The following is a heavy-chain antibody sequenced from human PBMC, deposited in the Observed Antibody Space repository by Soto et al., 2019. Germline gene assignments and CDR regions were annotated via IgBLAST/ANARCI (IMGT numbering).Heavy chain of an antibody. V-gene: IGHV6-1*01. CDR1: GDSVSSNSAA. CDR3: ARALAVAGTYYYYGMDV. Sequence: SQTLSLTCAISGDSVSSNSAAWNWIRQSPSRGLEWLGGTYYRSKWYNDYAVSVKSRITINPDTSKNQFSLQLNSVTPEDTAVYYCARALAVAGTYYYYGMDVWGQGTTVTVSS. D-gene: IGHD6-19*01. CDR2: TYYRSKWYN. J-gene: IGHJ6*02.